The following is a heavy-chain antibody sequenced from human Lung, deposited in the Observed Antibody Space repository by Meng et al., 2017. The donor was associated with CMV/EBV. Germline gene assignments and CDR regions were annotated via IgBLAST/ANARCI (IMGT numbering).Heavy chain of an antibody. CDR1: TFDDYD. CDR3: ARGSPVDDYWSGYYSDN. Sequence: TFDDYDITWVQQAPGQGLEWMGWISPYNHNTNYAQNLQGRVTMTADTSTSTAYMDLRSLRSDDTAVYYCARGSPVDDYWSGYYSDNWGQGTLVTVSS. D-gene: IGHD3-3*01. J-gene: IGHJ4*02. V-gene: IGHV1-18*04. CDR2: ISPYNHNT.